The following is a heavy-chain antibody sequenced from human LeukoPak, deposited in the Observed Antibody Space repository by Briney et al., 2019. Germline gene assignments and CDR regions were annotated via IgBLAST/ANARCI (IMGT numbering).Heavy chain of an antibody. D-gene: IGHD2-2*01. CDR1: GFTFGSYS. CDR3: ARGFCSSSTCIGASY. Sequence: PGGSLKLSCVASGFTFGSYSMHWVRQAPGKGLEWVAVVSYDGSSRNYADSVKGRFTIFRDNSKNTLFLQMNSLTDEDTAIYYCARGFCSSSTCIGASYWGQGTLVTVSS. CDR2: VSYDGSSR. J-gene: IGHJ4*02. V-gene: IGHV3-30-3*01.